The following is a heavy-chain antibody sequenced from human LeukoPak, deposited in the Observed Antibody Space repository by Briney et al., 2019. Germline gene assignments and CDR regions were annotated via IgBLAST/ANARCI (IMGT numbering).Heavy chain of an antibody. V-gene: IGHV5-51*01. CDR3: ARRYSGRAWNDAFDI. CDR1: GYSFTSYW. Sequence: PGESLKISCKGSGYSFTSYWIGWVRQMPGKGLEWMGIIYPGDSDTRYSPSFQGQVTISADKSISTAYLQWSSLKASDTAMYYCARRYSGRAWNDAFDIWGQGTMVTVSS. D-gene: IGHD1-26*01. CDR2: IYPGDSDT. J-gene: IGHJ3*02.